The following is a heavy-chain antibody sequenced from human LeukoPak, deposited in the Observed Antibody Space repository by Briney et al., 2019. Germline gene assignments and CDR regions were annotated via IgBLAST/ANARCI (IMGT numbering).Heavy chain of an antibody. J-gene: IGHJ4*02. CDR1: GFTFSSYS. Sequence: PGGSLRLSCAASGFTFSSYSMNWVRQAPGKGLEWISYIRSSSRTIYYADSVKGRFTISRDNAKNSLFLQMNSLRAEDTAVYYCARDGMGRVPEMSAPDYWGQGTLVTVSS. CDR3: ARDGMGRVPEMSAPDY. V-gene: IGHV3-48*01. CDR2: IRSSSRTI. D-gene: IGHD3-16*01.